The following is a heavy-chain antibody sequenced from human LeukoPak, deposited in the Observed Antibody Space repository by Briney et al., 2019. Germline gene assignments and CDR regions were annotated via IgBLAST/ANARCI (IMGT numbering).Heavy chain of an antibody. D-gene: IGHD1-7*01. CDR3: AKGDGNWNYVDWFDP. CDR2: IRYDGSNK. CDR1: GFTFSSYG. Sequence: GGSLRLSCAASGFTFSSYGMHWVRQAPGKGLEWVAFIRYDGSNKYYADSVKGRFTISRDNSKNTLYLQMNSLRAEDTAVYYCAKGDGNWNYVDWFDPWGQGTLVTVSS. J-gene: IGHJ5*02. V-gene: IGHV3-30*02.